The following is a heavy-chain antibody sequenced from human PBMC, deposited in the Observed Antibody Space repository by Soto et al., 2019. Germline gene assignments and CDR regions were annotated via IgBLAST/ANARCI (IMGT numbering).Heavy chain of an antibody. CDR1: GGTFSSYA. CDR3: AILIFGVVIRPLNWFDP. D-gene: IGHD3-3*01. V-gene: IGHV1-69*13. J-gene: IGHJ5*02. Sequence: SVKVSCKASGGTFSSYAISWVRQAPGQGLEWMGGIIPIFGTANYAQKFQGRVTITADESTSTAYMELSSLRSEDTAVYYCAILIFGVVIRPLNWFDPWGQGTLVTVSS. CDR2: IIPIFGTA.